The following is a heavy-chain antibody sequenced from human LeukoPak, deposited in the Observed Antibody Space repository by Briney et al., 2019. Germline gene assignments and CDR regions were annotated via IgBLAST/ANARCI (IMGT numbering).Heavy chain of an antibody. CDR3: AKRDSSGYSHYFDY. Sequence: PGGSLRLSCAASGLTFNNYAMSWVRQAPGKGLEWVSAISGSGMTTYYADSVKGRFTISRDNSKNTLYLQMNSLRAEDTAVYYRAKRDSSGYSHYFDYWGQGTLVTVSS. D-gene: IGHD3-22*01. CDR1: GLTFNNYA. V-gene: IGHV3-23*01. CDR2: ISGSGMTT. J-gene: IGHJ4*02.